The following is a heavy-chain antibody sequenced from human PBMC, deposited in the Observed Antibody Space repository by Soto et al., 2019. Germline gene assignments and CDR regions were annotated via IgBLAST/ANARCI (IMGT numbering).Heavy chain of an antibody. Sequence: GSLRLSCAASGFTFSSYGMHWVRQAPGKGLEWVAVISYDGSNKYYADSVKGRFTISRDNSKTTLYLQMNSLRAEDTAVYYCAKDGYYDFWSGQSYYFDYWGQGTLVTVSS. V-gene: IGHV3-30*18. J-gene: IGHJ4*02. D-gene: IGHD3-3*01. CDR3: AKDGYYDFWSGQSYYFDY. CDR1: GFTFSSYG. CDR2: ISYDGSNK.